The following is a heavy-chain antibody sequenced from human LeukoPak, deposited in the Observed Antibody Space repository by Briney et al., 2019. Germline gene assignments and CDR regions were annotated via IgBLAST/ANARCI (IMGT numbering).Heavy chain of an antibody. D-gene: IGHD4-23*01. CDR2: ISGSGGST. CDR1: GFTFSSYA. Sequence: GGSLRLSCAASGFTFSSYAMSWVRQAPGKGLEWVSAISGSGGSTYYEDSVKGRFTISRDNSKNTLYLQMNSLRAEDTAVYYCAKDPYGGTKTPTYAFDIWGQGTMVTVSS. J-gene: IGHJ3*02. V-gene: IGHV3-23*01. CDR3: AKDPYGGTKTPTYAFDI.